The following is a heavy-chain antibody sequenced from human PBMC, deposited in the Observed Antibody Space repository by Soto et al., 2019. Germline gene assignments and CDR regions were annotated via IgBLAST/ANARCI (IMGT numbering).Heavy chain of an antibody. CDR2: IIPIFGTA. CDR3: ARVTVVPAAKRGYYYYGMDV. J-gene: IGHJ6*02. D-gene: IGHD2-2*01. CDR1: GGTFSSYA. V-gene: IGHV1-69*01. Sequence: HVQLVQSGAEVKKPGSSVKVSCKASGGTFSSYAISWVRQAPGQGLEWMGGIIPIFGTANYAQKFQGRVTITADESTSTAYMELSSLRSEDTAVYYCARVTVVPAAKRGYYYYGMDVWGQGTTVTVSS.